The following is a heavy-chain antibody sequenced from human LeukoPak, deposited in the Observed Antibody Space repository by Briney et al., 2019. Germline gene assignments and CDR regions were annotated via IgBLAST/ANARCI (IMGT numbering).Heavy chain of an antibody. Sequence: PSGTLSLTCAVSGGSISSNNWWSWVRQPPGKGLEWIGEISHSGSTGYNPSLKSRVTISVDKSKNQYSLKLSSVTAADTAVYYCARSGVFTGYDAFDIWGQGTRVTVSS. D-gene: IGHD6-13*01. CDR3: ARSGVFTGYDAFDI. J-gene: IGHJ3*02. CDR2: ISHSGST. CDR1: GGSISSNNW. V-gene: IGHV4-4*02.